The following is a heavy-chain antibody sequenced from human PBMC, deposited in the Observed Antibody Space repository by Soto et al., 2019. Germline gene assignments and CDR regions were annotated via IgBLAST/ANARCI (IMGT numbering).Heavy chain of an antibody. CDR3: AKGPTGPIQLWHSVGYYYGMDV. V-gene: IGHV3-30*18. CDR2: ISYDGSNK. Sequence: QVQLVESGGGVVQPGRSLRLSCAASGFTFSSYGMHWVRQAPGKGLEWVAVISYDGSNKYYADSVKGRFTISRDNSKNTLYLKMNSLRAEDTAVYYCAKGPTGPIQLWHSVGYYYGMDVWGQGTTVTVSS. CDR1: GFTFSSYG. D-gene: IGHD5-18*01. J-gene: IGHJ6*02.